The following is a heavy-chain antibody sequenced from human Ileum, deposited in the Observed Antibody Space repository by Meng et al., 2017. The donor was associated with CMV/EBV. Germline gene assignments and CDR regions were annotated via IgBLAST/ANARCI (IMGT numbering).Heavy chain of an antibody. CDR3: ARASPQRRFLSY. CDR1: GGSFSEYH. D-gene: IGHD3-3*01. CDR2: INHGGSS. Sequence: QVQLQRVGAGLLKPSGTLSLMGAVYGGSFSEYHWSWIRQPPGKGLEWIGEINHGGSSNYTPSLKSRVTISVDRSRNQVSLKLTSVTAADTAVYYCARASPQRRFLSYWGQGTLVTVSS. J-gene: IGHJ4*02. V-gene: IGHV4-34*01.